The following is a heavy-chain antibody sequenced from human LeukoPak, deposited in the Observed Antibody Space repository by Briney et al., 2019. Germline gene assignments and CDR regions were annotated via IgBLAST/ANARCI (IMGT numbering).Heavy chain of an antibody. J-gene: IGHJ5*02. CDR1: GGSISSSSYY. D-gene: IGHD4-17*01. V-gene: IGHV4-39*01. CDR2: LYFSGNT. CDR3: ARHASYGDKFDP. Sequence: SETLSLTCTVSGGSISSSSYYLGWIRQPPGKGLEWIGSLYFSGNTYYNPSLKSRATISVDTPKNHFSLKLSSVTAADTAVYYCARHASYGDKFDPWGQGTLVTVSS.